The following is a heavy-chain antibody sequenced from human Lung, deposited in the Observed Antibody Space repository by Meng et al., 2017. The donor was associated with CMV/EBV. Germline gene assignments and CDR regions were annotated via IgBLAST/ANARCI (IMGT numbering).Heavy chain of an antibody. Sequence: GEXXTISCAASGFTFSSYVMTWVRQAPGKGLEWVSSISGSDSSTNYADSVKGRFTISRDNSKNTLYVQMNSLTAEDTAVYYCAKGTGAAIYYFDYWGQGTXVTVSS. D-gene: IGHD3-9*01. V-gene: IGHV3-23*01. J-gene: IGHJ4*02. CDR2: ISGSDSST. CDR1: GFTFSSYV. CDR3: AKGTGAAIYYFDY.